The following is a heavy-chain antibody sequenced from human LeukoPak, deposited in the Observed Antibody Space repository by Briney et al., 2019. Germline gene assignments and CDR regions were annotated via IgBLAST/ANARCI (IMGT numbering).Heavy chain of an antibody. CDR3: ARVHSSGWFVS. D-gene: IGHD6-19*01. J-gene: IGHJ4*02. V-gene: IGHV4-39*07. Sequence: SETLSLTCTVSGGSISNNSYYWGWIRQPPGKGLEWIGSIYYSGNTYYNPSLKSRVTISIDTSKNQFSLNLSSVTAADTAVYYCARVHSSGWFVSWGQGTLVTVSS. CDR2: IYYSGNT. CDR1: GGSISNNSYY.